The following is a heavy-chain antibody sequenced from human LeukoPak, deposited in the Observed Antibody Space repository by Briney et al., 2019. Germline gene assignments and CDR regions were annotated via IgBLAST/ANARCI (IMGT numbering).Heavy chain of an antibody. CDR1: GGSISSYY. J-gene: IGHJ1*01. CDR2: IYTSGST. V-gene: IGHV4-4*07. Sequence: SETLSLTCTVSGGSISSYYWSWIRQPAGKGLEWIGRIYTSGSTNYNPSLKSRVTMSVDTSKNLFSLKLSSVTAADTAVYYCARRLLGYCSGGSCYSGYFQHWGQGTLVTVSS. CDR3: ARRLLGYCSGGSCYSGYFQH. D-gene: IGHD2-15*01.